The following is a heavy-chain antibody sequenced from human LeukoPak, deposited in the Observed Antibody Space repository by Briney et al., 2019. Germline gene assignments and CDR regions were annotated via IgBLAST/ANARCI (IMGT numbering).Heavy chain of an antibody. Sequence: PGGSLRLSCAASGFTFSSYAMSWVRQAPGKGLEWVSAISGSGGSTYYADSVKGRFTISRDNSKNTLYLQMNSLRAEDTAVYYCAKTRTGEKWIQLWLREHYFDYWGRGTLVTVSS. J-gene: IGHJ4*02. CDR3: AKTRTGEKWIQLWLREHYFDY. CDR1: GFTFSSYA. CDR2: ISGSGGST. D-gene: IGHD5-18*01. V-gene: IGHV3-23*01.